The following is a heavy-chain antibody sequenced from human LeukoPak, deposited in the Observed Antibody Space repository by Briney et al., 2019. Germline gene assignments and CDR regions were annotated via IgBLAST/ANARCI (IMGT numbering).Heavy chain of an antibody. Sequence: ASVKVSYKSSGHTFTVYYIHWVRQAPGQGLEGMGWINPNSGGTNYAQKFQRRVTMTRDTSISTAHMELSRLRSEDTAVYYCANSPLYYDFWSGYYPFDYWGQGTLVTVSS. V-gene: IGHV1-2*02. CDR3: ANSPLYYDFWSGYYPFDY. CDR1: GHTFTVYY. J-gene: IGHJ4*02. D-gene: IGHD3-3*01. CDR2: INPNSGGT.